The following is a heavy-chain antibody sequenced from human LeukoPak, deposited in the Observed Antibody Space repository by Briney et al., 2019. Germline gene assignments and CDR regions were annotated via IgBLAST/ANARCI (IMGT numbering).Heavy chain of an antibody. CDR1: GFTFSSYG. CDR2: IWYDESNK. V-gene: IGHV3-33*06. Sequence: GGSLRLSCAASGFTFSSYGMHWVCQAPDKGLEWVAVIWYDESNKYYADSVKGRFTISRDNSKNTLYLQMNSLRAEDTAVYYCAKARSNYDSSGYYYHMGAFDIWGQGTMVTVSS. CDR3: AKARSNYDSSGYYYHMGAFDI. J-gene: IGHJ3*02. D-gene: IGHD3-22*01.